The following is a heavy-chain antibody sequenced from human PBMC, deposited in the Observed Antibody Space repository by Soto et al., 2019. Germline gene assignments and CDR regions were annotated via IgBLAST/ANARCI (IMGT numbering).Heavy chain of an antibody. Sequence: QVQLQQWGAGLLKPSETLSLTCAVYGGSFSGYYWSWIRQPPGKGLEWIGEINHSGSTNYNPSLKSRVTISVDTSKNQFSLKLSSVTAADTAVYYCARGRTGNYYDSSGYYYYFDYWGQGTLVTVSS. CDR1: GGSFSGYY. CDR2: INHSGST. J-gene: IGHJ4*02. V-gene: IGHV4-34*01. CDR3: ARGRTGNYYDSSGYYYYFDY. D-gene: IGHD3-22*01.